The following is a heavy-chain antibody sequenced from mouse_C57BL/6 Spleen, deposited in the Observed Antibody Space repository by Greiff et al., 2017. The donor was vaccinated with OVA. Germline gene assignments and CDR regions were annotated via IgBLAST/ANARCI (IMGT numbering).Heavy chain of an antibody. Sequence: QVQLQQPGAELVKPGASVKLSCKASGYTFTSYWMHWVKQRPGRGLEWIGRLHPNSGGTQYNEKFKSKATLTVDKPSSTAYMQRSSLTAEDFAVYYCAREGTTVVAPRPGYFDVWGTGTTVTVSS. CDR2: LHPNSGGT. CDR3: AREGTTVVAPRPGYFDV. V-gene: IGHV1-72*01. D-gene: IGHD1-1*01. J-gene: IGHJ1*03. CDR1: GYTFTSYW.